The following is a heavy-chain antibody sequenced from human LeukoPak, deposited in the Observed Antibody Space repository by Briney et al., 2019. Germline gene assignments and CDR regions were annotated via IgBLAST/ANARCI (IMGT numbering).Heavy chain of an antibody. CDR2: IWYDGSNK. J-gene: IGHJ4*02. V-gene: IGHV3-33*01. D-gene: IGHD6-13*01. CDR3: ARDSAGNDY. CDR1: GFTFSSYG. Sequence: PGGSLRLSCAASGFTFSSYGMHWVRQAPGKGLEWVAVIWYDGSNKYYADSVRGRFTISRDNSKNTLYLQMSSLRADDTAMYYCARDSAGNDYWGQGTLVTVSS.